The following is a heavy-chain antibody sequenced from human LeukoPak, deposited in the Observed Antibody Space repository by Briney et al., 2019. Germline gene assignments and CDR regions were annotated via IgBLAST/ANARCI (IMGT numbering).Heavy chain of an antibody. CDR3: AKDGGYCSSTSCPEDNWFDP. J-gene: IGHJ5*02. Sequence: PGGSLRLSCAASGFTFSIYGMHWVRQAPGKGLEWVAFVRYDGGNEYYEASVKGRFTISRDNSKNTLYLQMNSLRAEDTAVYYCAKDGGYCSSTSCPEDNWFDPWGQGALVTVSS. CDR1: GFTFSIYG. D-gene: IGHD2-2*01. V-gene: IGHV3-30*02. CDR2: VRYDGGNE.